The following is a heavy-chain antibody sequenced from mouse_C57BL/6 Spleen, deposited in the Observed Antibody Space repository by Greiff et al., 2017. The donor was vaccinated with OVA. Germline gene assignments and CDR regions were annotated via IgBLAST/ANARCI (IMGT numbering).Heavy chain of an antibody. V-gene: IGHV1-72*01. J-gene: IGHJ2*01. CDR1: GYTFTSYW. CDR3: ARSEITTAEGDY. Sequence: KQSCKASGYTFTSYWMHWVKQRPGRGLEWIGRIDPNRGGTKYNEKFKSKATLTVDKPSTTAYMQLSSLTYEDAAVYYCARSEITTAEGDYWGQGTTLTVSS. CDR2: IDPNRGGT. D-gene: IGHD1-2*01.